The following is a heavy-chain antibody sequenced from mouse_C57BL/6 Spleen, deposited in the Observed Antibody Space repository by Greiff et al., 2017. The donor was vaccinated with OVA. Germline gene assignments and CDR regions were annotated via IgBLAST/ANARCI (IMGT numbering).Heavy chain of an antibody. Sequence: VQLQQPGAELVKPGASVKLSCKASGYTFTSYWMHWVKQRPGRGLEWIGRIDPNSGGTKYNEKFKSKATLTVDKPSSTAYMQRSILTSEDTAVYYCARSAYYDYDYLWYFDVWGTGTTVTVSS. D-gene: IGHD2-4*01. V-gene: IGHV1-72*01. CDR1: GYTFTSYW. J-gene: IGHJ1*03. CDR3: ARSAYYDYDYLWYFDV. CDR2: IDPNSGGT.